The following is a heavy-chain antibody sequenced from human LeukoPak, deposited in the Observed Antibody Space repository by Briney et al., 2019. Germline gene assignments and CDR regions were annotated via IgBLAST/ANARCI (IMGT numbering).Heavy chain of an antibody. J-gene: IGHJ6*02. Sequence: PSETLSLTCAVSGGSISSGGYSWSWIRQPPGKGLEWIGYIYHSGSTYYNPSLKSRVTISVDRSKNQFSLKLSSVTAADTAVYYCAGWERPYYYYGMDVWGQGTTVTVSS. CDR3: AGWERPYYYYGMDV. CDR2: IYHSGST. CDR1: GGSISSGGYS. V-gene: IGHV4-30-2*01. D-gene: IGHD1-1*01.